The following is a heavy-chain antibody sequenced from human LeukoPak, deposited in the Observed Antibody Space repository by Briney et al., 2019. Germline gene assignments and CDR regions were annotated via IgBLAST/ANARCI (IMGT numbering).Heavy chain of an antibody. V-gene: IGHV1-69*04. J-gene: IGHJ4*02. Sequence: SVKVSCKASGGTCSSFVISWVRQAPGLGLEWVGRVVPVLATSNYAQKFQGRLTLTADKSTSTAYMELSSLRSDDTALYYCARGVVEMAHFDYWGQGTLVTVSS. D-gene: IGHD5-24*01. CDR3: ARGVVEMAHFDY. CDR1: GGTCSSFV. CDR2: VVPVLATS.